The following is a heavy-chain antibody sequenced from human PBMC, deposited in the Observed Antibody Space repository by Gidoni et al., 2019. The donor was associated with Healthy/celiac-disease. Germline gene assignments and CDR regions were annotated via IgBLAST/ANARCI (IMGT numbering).Heavy chain of an antibody. CDR3: ARAGGTIFGVVITDYYYYYGMDV. J-gene: IGHJ6*02. Sequence: QVQLVESGGGVVQPGRSLRLSCAASGFTFRSYGMHWVRPAPGKGLEWVAVISYDGSNKYYADSVKGRFTIARDNSKNTLYLQMNSLRAEDTAVYYCARAGGTIFGVVITDYYYYYGMDVWGQGTTVTVSS. CDR1: GFTFRSYG. V-gene: IGHV3-30*03. D-gene: IGHD3-3*01. CDR2: ISYDGSNK.